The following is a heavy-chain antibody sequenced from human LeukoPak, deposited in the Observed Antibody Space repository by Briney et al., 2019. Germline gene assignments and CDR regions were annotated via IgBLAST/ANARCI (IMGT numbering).Heavy chain of an antibody. Sequence: GASVKVSCTASGYTFIDYFIHCVRQAPGQRPECMGWINPNNGDTKYVQRFQSRVTMTRDTASSTAEMELSGLNSDDTSMYFCASDVVRGYEQGCFDPWGQGTLVTVSS. CDR2: INPNNGDT. D-gene: IGHD2-8*01. CDR1: GYTFIDYF. V-gene: IGHV1-2*02. CDR3: ASDVVRGYEQGCFDP. J-gene: IGHJ5*02.